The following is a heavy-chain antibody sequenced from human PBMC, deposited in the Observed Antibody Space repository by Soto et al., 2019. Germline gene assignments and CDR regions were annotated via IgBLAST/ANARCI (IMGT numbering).Heavy chain of an antibody. CDR3: AALGNTALEPFDY. V-gene: IGHV1-58*01. D-gene: IGHD5-18*01. Sequence: SVKVSCKDSGFTFTRSAVQWVRQARGQRLEWIGWIVVGSGNTNYAQKFQERVTITRDMSTSTAYMELSSLRSEDTAVYYCAALGNTALEPFDYWGQGTLVTVSS. CDR2: IVVGSGNT. J-gene: IGHJ4*02. CDR1: GFTFTRSA.